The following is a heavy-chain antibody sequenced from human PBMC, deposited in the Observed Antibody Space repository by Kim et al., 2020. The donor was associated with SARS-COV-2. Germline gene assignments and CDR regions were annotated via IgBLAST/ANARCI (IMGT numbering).Heavy chain of an antibody. J-gene: IGHJ4*02. V-gene: IGHV3-49*02. D-gene: IGHD4-17*01. CDR2: GGTT. Sequence: GGTTEYAASVKGRLTSSRDDSNSIAYLQMNSLRTEDTAVYYCTRETTANYWGQGTLVTVSS. CDR3: TRETTANY.